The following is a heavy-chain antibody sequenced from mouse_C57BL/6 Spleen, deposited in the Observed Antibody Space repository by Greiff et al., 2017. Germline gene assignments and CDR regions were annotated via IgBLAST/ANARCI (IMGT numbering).Heavy chain of an antibody. CDR1: GFSLTSYG. Sequence: VQLQQSGPGLVQPSQSLSITCTVSGFSLTSYGVHWVRQSPGKGLEWLGVIWSGGSTDYNAAFISRLSISKDNSKSKVFFKMNSLQADDTAIYYCARRDWGRGAMDYWGQGTSVTVSS. CDR3: ARRDWGRGAMDY. J-gene: IGHJ4*01. V-gene: IGHV2-2*01. CDR2: IWSGGST.